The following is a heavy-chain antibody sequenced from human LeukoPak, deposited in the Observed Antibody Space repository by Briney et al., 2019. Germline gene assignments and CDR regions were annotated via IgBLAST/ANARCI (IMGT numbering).Heavy chain of an antibody. CDR1: EFTVSSNY. CDR3: ASSPRQSSFYDY. V-gene: IGHV3-53*01. J-gene: IGHJ4*02. Sequence: GGSLRLSCAASEFTVSSNYMSWVRQAPGKGLEWVSTLYSGGDTFYADSLKGRLTISRDDSKNTLYLQINSLRVEDTAVYYCASSPRQSSFYDYWGQGTLVTVSS. CDR2: LYSGGDT. D-gene: IGHD2/OR15-2a*01.